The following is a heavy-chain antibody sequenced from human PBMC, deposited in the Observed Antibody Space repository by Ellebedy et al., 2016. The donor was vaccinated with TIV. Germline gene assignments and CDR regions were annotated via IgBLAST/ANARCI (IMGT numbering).Heavy chain of an antibody. CDR3: AKDLSYDSSGYSH. D-gene: IGHD3-22*01. V-gene: IGHV3-30*02. Sequence: GGSLRLSXAASGFTFSSYAMSWVRQAPGKGLEWVAVIWHDGSNKYYADSVKGRFTISRDNSKNTLYLQMNSLRAEDTAVYYCAKDLSYDSSGYSHWGQGTLVTVSS. CDR2: IWHDGSNK. J-gene: IGHJ4*02. CDR1: GFTFSSYA.